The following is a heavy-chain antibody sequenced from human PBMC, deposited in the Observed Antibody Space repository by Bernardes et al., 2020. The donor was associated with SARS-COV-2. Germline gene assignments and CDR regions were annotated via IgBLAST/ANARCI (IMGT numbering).Heavy chain of an antibody. Sequence: GGYLSPSRAVSGFTISRYTMNWVRQAPGKGLEWLSSISTSSSYISYSDSVRGRFTISRDNAKNSVSLQMNSLRAEDTAVYYCARVDFSNLYYFDYWGQGTPVTVSS. V-gene: IGHV3-21*06. D-gene: IGHD4-4*01. CDR1: GFTISRYT. J-gene: IGHJ4*02. CDR3: ARVDFSNLYYFDY. CDR2: ISTSSSYI.